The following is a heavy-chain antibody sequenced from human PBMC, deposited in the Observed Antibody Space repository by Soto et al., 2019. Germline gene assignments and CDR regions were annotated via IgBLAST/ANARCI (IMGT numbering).Heavy chain of an antibody. CDR3: ARVHGSGGSCYGPVWFDP. CDR2: ISAYNGNT. J-gene: IGHJ5*02. D-gene: IGHD2-15*01. Sequence: GASVKVSCKASGYTFTSYGISWVRQAPGQGLEWMGWISAYNGNTNYAQKLQGRVTMTTDTSTSTAYMELRSLRSDDTAVYYCARVHGSGGSCYGPVWFDPWGQGTLVTVSS. CDR1: GYTFTSYG. V-gene: IGHV1-18*01.